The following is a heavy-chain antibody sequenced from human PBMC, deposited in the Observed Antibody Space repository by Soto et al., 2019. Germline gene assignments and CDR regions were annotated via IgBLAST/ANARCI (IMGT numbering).Heavy chain of an antibody. CDR2: ISYDGSNK. Sequence: QVLLVDSGGGVVQPGRSLRLSCAASGFTFSSYAMHWVRQAPGKGLEWVAVISYDGSNKYYADFVKGRFTISRDNSKNTLYLQMSSLRADDTGVYYCTREDAKDSSGYYFNYFDYWVQGTLVTVSS. V-gene: IGHV3-30-3*01. CDR1: GFTFSSYA. D-gene: IGHD3-22*01. CDR3: TREDAKDSSGYYFNYFDY. J-gene: IGHJ4*02.